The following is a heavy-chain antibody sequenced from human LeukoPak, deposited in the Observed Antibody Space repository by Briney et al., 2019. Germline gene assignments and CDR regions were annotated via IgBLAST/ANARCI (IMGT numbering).Heavy chain of an antibody. J-gene: IGHJ4*02. V-gene: IGHV3-49*04. CDR2: ITSNSNGATA. CDR1: GITFRNSA. Sequence: GGSLRLSCTASGITFRNSAINWVRQAPGKGLEWVGFITSNSNGATAEYATSVKGRFSISRDDSTSIAYLQMNSLKSEDTGVYYCSFATSGWKATLDYWGRGSPVTVAS. D-gene: IGHD6-19*01. CDR3: SFATSGWKATLDY.